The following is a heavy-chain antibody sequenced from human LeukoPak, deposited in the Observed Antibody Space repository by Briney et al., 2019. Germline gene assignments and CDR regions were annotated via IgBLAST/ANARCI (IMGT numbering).Heavy chain of an antibody. V-gene: IGHV3-7*04. CDR2: IKQDGSEK. Sequence: GGSLRLSCAASGFTFSSYWMSWVHQAPGKGLEWVANIKQDGSEKYYVDSVKGRFTISRDNAKNSLYLQMNSLRAEDTAVYYCARVGDGYNSEFDYWGQGTLVTVSS. CDR3: ARVGDGYNSEFDY. J-gene: IGHJ4*02. D-gene: IGHD5-24*01. CDR1: GFTFSSYW.